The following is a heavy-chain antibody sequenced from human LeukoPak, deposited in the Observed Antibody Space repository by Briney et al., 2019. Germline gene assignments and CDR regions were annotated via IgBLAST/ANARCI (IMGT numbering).Heavy chain of an antibody. J-gene: IGHJ4*02. Sequence: GASVKVSGKASEPTFSSYAISWGRQAPGQGLEWMGGIIPIFGTANYAQKFQGRVTITADESTSTAYMELSSLRSEDTAVYYCARGTNYDSSGYGYYFDYWGQGTLVTVSS. CDR1: EPTFSSYA. D-gene: IGHD3-22*01. CDR2: IIPIFGTA. CDR3: ARGTNYDSSGYGYYFDY. V-gene: IGHV1-69*13.